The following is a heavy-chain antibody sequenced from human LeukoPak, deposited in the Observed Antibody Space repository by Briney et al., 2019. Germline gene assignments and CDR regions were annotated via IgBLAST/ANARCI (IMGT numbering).Heavy chain of an antibody. Sequence: PSETLSPTCTVSGGSISSYYWSWIRQPPGKGLEWIGYIYYSGSTNYNPSLKSRVTISVDTSKNQFSLKLSSVTAADTAVYYCARGLTAAGVWFDPWGQGTLVTVSS. CDR1: GGSISSYY. D-gene: IGHD6-13*01. J-gene: IGHJ5*02. CDR2: IYYSGST. V-gene: IGHV4-59*01. CDR3: ARGLTAAGVWFDP.